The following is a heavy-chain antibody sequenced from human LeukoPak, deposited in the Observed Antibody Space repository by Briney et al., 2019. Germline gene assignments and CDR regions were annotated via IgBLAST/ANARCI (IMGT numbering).Heavy chain of an antibody. D-gene: IGHD2-2*01. CDR1: GYTFTSYG. J-gene: IGHJ4*02. V-gene: IGHV1-18*01. Sequence: ASVEVSCKASGYTFTSYGISWVRQAPGQGLEWMGWISAYNGNTNYAQKLQGRVTMTTDTSTSTAYMELRSLRSDDTAVYYCARDNDCSSTSCYAGDFDYWGQGTLVTVSS. CDR3: ARDNDCSSTSCYAGDFDY. CDR2: ISAYNGNT.